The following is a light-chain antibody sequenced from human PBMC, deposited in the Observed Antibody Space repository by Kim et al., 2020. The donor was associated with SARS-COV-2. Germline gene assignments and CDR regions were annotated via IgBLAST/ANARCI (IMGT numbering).Light chain of an antibody. CDR3: QSYDSSIVV. Sequence: GTPITLPRPGTGCSTASNYVQRYQQRPGSAPTTVFYEDNQIPSGVPDRFSGSIDSSSNSASLTISGLKTEDEADYYCQSYDSSIVVFGGGTQLTV. CDR1: GCSTASNY. J-gene: IGLJ2*01. V-gene: IGLV6-57*02. CDR2: EDN.